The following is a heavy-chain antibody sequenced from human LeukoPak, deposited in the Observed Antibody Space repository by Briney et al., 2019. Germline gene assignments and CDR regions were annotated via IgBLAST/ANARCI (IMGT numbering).Heavy chain of an antibody. V-gene: IGHV5-51*01. CDR3: ARSPTVTQDTFDI. Sequence: GESLKISSKGSGYSFTSYWICWWRQMPGKNLEWMGIIYPCDSNTRYSPSFQSQVTISADKSINTASLKRSSLTASDTAMYYCARSPTVTQDTFDIWGERTMVTVSS. D-gene: IGHD4-17*01. CDR2: IYPCDSNT. CDR1: GYSFTSYW. J-gene: IGHJ3*02.